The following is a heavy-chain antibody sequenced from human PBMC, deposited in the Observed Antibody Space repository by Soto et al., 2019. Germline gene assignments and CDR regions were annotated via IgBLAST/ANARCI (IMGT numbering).Heavy chain of an antibody. V-gene: IGHV1-69*14. CDR1: GGTFSSYA. J-gene: IGHJ4*02. CDR3: ARAAPIVGATPFDY. Sequence: QVQLVQSGAEVKKPGSSVKVSCKASGGTFSSYAISWVRQAPGQGLEWMGGIIPIFGTANYAQKLQGRVTITADKSTSTAYMELSSLRSDDTAVYYCARAAPIVGATPFDYWGQGTLVTVSS. CDR2: IIPIFGTA. D-gene: IGHD1-26*01.